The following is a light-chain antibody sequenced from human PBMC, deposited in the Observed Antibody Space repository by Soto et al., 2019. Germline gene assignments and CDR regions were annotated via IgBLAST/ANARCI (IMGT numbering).Light chain of an antibody. CDR2: GAS. CDR3: QQYGSSPRYI. CDR1: QSVNSNY. V-gene: IGKV3-20*01. Sequence: EIVLTQSPGPLSLSPGERATLSCWASQSVNSNYLAWYLQKPGQAPRLLIYGASSRATGIPDRFSGSGSGTDFTLTISRLEPEDFAVYYCQQYGSSPRYIFGQGTKLEIK. J-gene: IGKJ2*01.